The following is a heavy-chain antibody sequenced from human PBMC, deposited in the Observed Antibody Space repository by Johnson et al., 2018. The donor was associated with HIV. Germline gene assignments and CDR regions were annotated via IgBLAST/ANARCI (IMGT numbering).Heavy chain of an antibody. CDR2: IKSKTDGGTT. CDR3: ARTRVGAFDI. D-gene: IGHD4-23*01. CDR1: GFSFSTYW. Sequence: VQLVESGGGVVQPGGSLRLSCSASGFSFSTYWMTWVRQAPGKGLEWVGRIKSKTDGGTTDYAAPVKGRFTISRDNSKNTLYLQMNSLRAEDTAVYYCARTRVGAFDIWGQGTMVTVSS. V-gene: IGHV3-15*01. J-gene: IGHJ3*02.